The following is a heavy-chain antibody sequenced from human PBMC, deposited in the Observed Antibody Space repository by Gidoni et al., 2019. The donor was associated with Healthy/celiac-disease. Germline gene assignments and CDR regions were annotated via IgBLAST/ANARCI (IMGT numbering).Heavy chain of an antibody. V-gene: IGHV1-2*04. Sequence: VQLVPSGAEVTQPGASVTVSCTASRYTCTGSYMHWLRQALGQGFEWMGCINPISGGTNYAPKLQGWVTMTRDTSFSTAYMELSRLRSDDTAVYYCARGSRADGMDVWGQGTTVTVSS. CDR1: RYTCTGSY. CDR2: INPISGGT. CDR3: ARGSRADGMDV. J-gene: IGHJ6*02.